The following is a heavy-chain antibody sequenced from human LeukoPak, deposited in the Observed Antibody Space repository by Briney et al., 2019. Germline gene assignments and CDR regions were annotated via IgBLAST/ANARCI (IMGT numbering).Heavy chain of an antibody. CDR2: IYYTGST. J-gene: IGHJ4*02. CDR3: ARAPSAYYFVSFDY. V-gene: IGHV4-59*01. CDR1: GASISGYY. Sequence: SETLSLTCTVSGASISGYYWTWVRQPPGKRLEWIGYIYYTGSTNYNPSLKTRVTFSVDTSKSQFSLKLTSVTAADTAMYYCARAPSAYYFVSFDYWGQGALVTVSS. D-gene: IGHD5-12*01.